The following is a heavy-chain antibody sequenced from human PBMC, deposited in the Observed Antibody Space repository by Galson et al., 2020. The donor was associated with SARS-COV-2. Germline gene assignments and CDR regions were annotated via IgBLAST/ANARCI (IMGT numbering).Heavy chain of an antibody. J-gene: IGHJ4*02. V-gene: IGHV2-26*01. D-gene: IGHD3-16*01. CDR2: IFSNDEK. Sequence: SGPTLVKPTETLTLTCTVSGFSLSNARMGVSWIRQPPGKALEWLAHIFSNDEKSYSTSLKSRLTISKDTSKSQVVLTMTNMDPVDTATYYCARILKTARRWRIMDYFDYWGQGTLVTVSS. CDR1: GFSLSNARMG. CDR3: ARILKTARRWRIMDYFDY.